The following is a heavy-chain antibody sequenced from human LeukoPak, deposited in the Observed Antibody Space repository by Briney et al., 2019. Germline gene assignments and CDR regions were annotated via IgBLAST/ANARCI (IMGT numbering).Heavy chain of an antibody. CDR1: GYSFTNFH. CDR2: MNPNTGNT. Sequence: ASVKVSCKAAGYSFTNFHINWVRQAPGQGPEWMGWMNPNTGNTGFAQKFQGRVTITQNTSISTVYTELNSLTSEDTAIYYCARRGLVAGIYDLVYGFDIWGQGTMVTVSS. J-gene: IGHJ3*02. CDR3: ARRGLVAGIYDLVYGFDI. V-gene: IGHV1-8*03. D-gene: IGHD3/OR15-3a*01.